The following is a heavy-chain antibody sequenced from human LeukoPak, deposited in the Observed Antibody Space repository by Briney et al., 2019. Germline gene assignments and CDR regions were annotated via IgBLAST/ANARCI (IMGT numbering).Heavy chain of an antibody. CDR1: GGSIISGDYY. Sequence: PSQTLSITCTDSGGSIISGDYYLSWIRPPPAKPLQWIGDIYYSGSTYYNPSLKSRVTISVDTSKNQFSLKLSSVTAADTAVYYCARAPVTLPPLAFDIWGQGTMVTVSP. V-gene: IGHV4-30-4*01. CDR2: IYYSGST. D-gene: IGHD2-21*02. J-gene: IGHJ3*02. CDR3: ARAPVTLPPLAFDI.